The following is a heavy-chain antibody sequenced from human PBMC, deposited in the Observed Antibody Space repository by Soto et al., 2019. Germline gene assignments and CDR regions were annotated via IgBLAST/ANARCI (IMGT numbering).Heavy chain of an antibody. CDR2: INHSGST. CDR3: ARGFWSFSARLFISFDY. CDR1: GGSFSGYY. J-gene: IGHJ4*02. V-gene: IGHV4-34*01. Sequence: LSLTCAVYGGSFSGYYWSWIRQPPGKGLEWIGEINHSGSTNYNPSLKSRVTISVDTSKNQFSLKLSSVTAADTAVYYCARGFWSFSARLFISFDYWGQGTLVTVSS. D-gene: IGHD3-22*01.